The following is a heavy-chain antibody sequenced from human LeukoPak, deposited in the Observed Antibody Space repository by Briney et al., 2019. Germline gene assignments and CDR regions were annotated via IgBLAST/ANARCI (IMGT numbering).Heavy chain of an antibody. CDR3: ARGLTLEGFDY. V-gene: IGHV3-21*01. D-gene: IGHD4/OR15-4a*01. Sequence: PGGSLRLSCATSGITFSSYSMKWVRQAPGKGLEWVSSITKGGSDIYYADSVKGRFTISRDNAKNSLYLQMNSLRAEDTAVYYCARGLTLEGFDYWGQGTLVTVSS. CDR2: ITKGGSDI. CDR1: GITFSSYS. J-gene: IGHJ4*02.